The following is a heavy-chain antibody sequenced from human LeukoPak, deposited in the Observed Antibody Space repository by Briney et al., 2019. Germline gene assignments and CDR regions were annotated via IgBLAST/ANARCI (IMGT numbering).Heavy chain of an antibody. Sequence: SETLSLTCTVSGGSISSYYWSWIRQPAGKGLEWIGRIYTSGSTNYNPSLKSRVTMSGDTSKNQFSLKLSSVTAADTAVYYCARDSGYSSSWYDNWFDPWGQGTLVTVSS. V-gene: IGHV4-4*07. J-gene: IGHJ5*02. D-gene: IGHD6-13*01. CDR2: IYTSGST. CDR1: GGSISSYY. CDR3: ARDSGYSSSWYDNWFDP.